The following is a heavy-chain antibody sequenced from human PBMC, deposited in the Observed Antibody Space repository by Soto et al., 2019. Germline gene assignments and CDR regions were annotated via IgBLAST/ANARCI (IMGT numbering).Heavy chain of an antibody. J-gene: IGHJ6*02. D-gene: IGHD3-16*01. CDR2: INAGNGNT. CDR3: ARDGGPSFPYYYGMDV. Sequence: QVQLVQSGAEVKKPGASVKVSCKASGYTFTSYAMHWVRQAPGQRLEWMGWINAGNGNTKYSQKFQGRVTITRDTSASTAYMELSSLRSEDTAVYYCARDGGPSFPYYYGMDVWGQGTTVTVSS. CDR1: GYTFTSYA. V-gene: IGHV1-3*01.